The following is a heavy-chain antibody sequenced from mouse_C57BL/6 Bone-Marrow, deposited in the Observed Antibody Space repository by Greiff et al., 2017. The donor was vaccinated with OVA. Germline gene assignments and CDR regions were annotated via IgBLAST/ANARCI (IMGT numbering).Heavy chain of an antibody. CDR1: GFTFSDYY. D-gene: IGHD4-1*01. CDR3: ARHITGPFAY. CDR2: ISNGGGST. V-gene: IGHV5-12*01. J-gene: IGHJ3*01. Sequence: EVQVVESGGGLVQPGGSLKLSCAASGFTFSDYYMYWVRQTPEKRLEWVAYISNGGGSTYYPDTVKGRFTISRDNAKNTLYLQMSRLKSEDTAMYYCARHITGPFAYWGQGTLVTVSA.